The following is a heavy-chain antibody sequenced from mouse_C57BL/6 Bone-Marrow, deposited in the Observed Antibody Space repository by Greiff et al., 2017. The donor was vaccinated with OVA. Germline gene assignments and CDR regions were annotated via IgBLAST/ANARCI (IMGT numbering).Heavy chain of an antibody. CDR2: INPSSGYT. CDR3: ARSYYDYPYYFDY. J-gene: IGHJ2*01. CDR1: GYTFTSYW. V-gene: IGHV1-7*01. D-gene: IGHD2-4*01. Sequence: QVQLQQSGAELAKPGASVKLSCKVSGYTFTSYWMHWVKQRPGQGLEWIGYINPSSGYTKYNQKFKDKATLTADKSSSTAYMQLSSLTYEDSAVYYCARSYYDYPYYFDYWGQGTTLTVSS.